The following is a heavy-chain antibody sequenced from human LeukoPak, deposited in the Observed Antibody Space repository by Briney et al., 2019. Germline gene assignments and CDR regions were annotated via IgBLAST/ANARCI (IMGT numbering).Heavy chain of an antibody. J-gene: IGHJ4*02. CDR1: GFTFRSHG. CDR3: TRDIAARRLDF. CDR2: IWYDGSDT. V-gene: IGHV3-33*01. Sequence: PGGSLRLSCAASGFTFRSHGMHWVRQAPGKGLEWVAVIWYDGSDTYYTDSVKGRFTISRDNSNNALYLQMNSLRAEDTAVYYCTRDIAARRLDFWGQGTLVTVSS. D-gene: IGHD6-6*01.